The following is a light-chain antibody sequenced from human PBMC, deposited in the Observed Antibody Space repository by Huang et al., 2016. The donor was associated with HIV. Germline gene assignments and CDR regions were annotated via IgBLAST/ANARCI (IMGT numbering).Light chain of an antibody. CDR2: GAF. CDR3: QQYNDWPPWGT. V-gene: IGKV3-15*01. Sequence: EIVMTQSPATLSVSPGERATLSCRASQSVGSNLAWYQQKPGQAPRLLSYGAFTRATGIPARFSGSGSGTEFTLTISSLQSEDFAVYYCQQYNDWPPWGTFGQGTKLEIK. J-gene: IGKJ2*01. CDR1: QSVGSN.